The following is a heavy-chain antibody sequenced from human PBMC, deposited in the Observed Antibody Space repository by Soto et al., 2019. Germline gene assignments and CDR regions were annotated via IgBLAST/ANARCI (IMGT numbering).Heavy chain of an antibody. CDR2: IAYDATNI. V-gene: IGHV3-30-3*01. Sequence: QVQLVESGGGVVQPGRSLRLSCAASGFTFSRYTMEWVRQAPGKGREWVAVIAYDATNIYYANSVKGRFTISRDNSTSTLYLQMNSLRLEDTAVYYCARVRRDIVTFSYHHYPVDVWGQGTPVTVSS. CDR1: GFTFSRYT. CDR3: ARVRRDIVTFSYHHYPVDV. J-gene: IGHJ6*02. D-gene: IGHD3-9*01.